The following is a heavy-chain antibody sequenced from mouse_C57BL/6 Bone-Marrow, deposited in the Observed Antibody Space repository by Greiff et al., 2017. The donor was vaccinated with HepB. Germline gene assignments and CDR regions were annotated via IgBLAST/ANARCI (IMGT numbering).Heavy chain of an antibody. V-gene: IGHV7-3*01. CDR3: ARYGGLRRDLPWFAY. CDR2: IRNKANGYTT. J-gene: IGHJ3*01. CDR1: GFTFTDYY. Sequence: EVMLVESGGGLVQPGGSLSLSCAASGFTFTDYYMSWVRQPPGKALEWLGFIRNKANGYTTEYSASVKGRFTISRVNSQSILYLQMKALRAEDSATYYCARYGGLRRDLPWFAYWGQGTLVTVSA. D-gene: IGHD2-4*01.